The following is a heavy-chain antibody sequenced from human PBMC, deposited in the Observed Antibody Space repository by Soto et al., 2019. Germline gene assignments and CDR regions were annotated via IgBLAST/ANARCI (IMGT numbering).Heavy chain of an antibody. CDR3: ARGRYGDY. D-gene: IGHD1-1*01. Sequence: QVHLVQSGAEVKKPGASVKVSCKGSGYGFTTYGITWVRQAPGQGLEWMAWISAHNGNTNYAQKVQGRVTVTRDTSTSTAYMELRSLRYDDTAMYYCARGRYGDYWGQGALATVSS. J-gene: IGHJ4*02. CDR2: ISAHNGNT. V-gene: IGHV1-18*01. CDR1: GYGFTTYG.